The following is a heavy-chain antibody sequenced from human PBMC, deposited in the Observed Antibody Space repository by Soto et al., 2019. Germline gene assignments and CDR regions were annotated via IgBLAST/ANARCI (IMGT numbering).Heavy chain of an antibody. Sequence: SVKVSCKASGFTFTSSAVQWVRQARGQRLEWIGWIVVGSGNTNYAQKFQERVTITRDMSTSTAYMELSSLRSEDTAVYYCAADTSGWSPSNYWGQGTLVTVSS. D-gene: IGHD6-19*01. J-gene: IGHJ4*02. CDR3: AADTSGWSPSNY. V-gene: IGHV1-58*01. CDR1: GFTFTSSA. CDR2: IVVGSGNT.